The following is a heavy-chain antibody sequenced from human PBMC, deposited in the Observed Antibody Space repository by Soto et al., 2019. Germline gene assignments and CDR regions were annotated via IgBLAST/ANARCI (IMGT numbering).Heavy chain of an antibody. CDR2: INAGFGAT. J-gene: IGHJ6*02. V-gene: IGHV1-69*06. D-gene: IGHD2-15*01. Sequence: QVQLEQSGAEVKKPGSSVKVSCKASGDTFGTYAISWMRRAPGQNLEWMGQINAGFGATDLAQMFQGRVTITADKSTTSVYMELSSLRSDDTAVYYCATDCSGGSCYGASGMDVWGQGTTVTVSS. CDR1: GDTFGTYA. CDR3: ATDCSGGSCYGASGMDV.